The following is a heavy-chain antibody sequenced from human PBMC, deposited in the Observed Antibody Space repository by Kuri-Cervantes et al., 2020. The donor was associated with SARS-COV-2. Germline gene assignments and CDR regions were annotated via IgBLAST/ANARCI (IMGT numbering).Heavy chain of an antibody. Sequence: GGSLRLSCAASGFTFSSYGMHWVRQAPGKGLEWVAVIWYDGSNKYYADSVKGRFTISRDNSKNTLYLQMNSLRAEDTAVYYCARDPAVAYYYYMDVWGKGTTVTVSS. CDR1: GFTFSSYG. CDR3: ARDPAVAYYYYMDV. V-gene: IGHV3-30*19. CDR2: IWYDGSNK. J-gene: IGHJ6*03.